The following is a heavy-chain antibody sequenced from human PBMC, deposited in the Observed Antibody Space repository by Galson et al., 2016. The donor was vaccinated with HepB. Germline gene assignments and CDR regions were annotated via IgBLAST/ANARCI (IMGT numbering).Heavy chain of an antibody. CDR2: IYPSGST. V-gene: IGHV4-4*02. CDR3: ARTYYYDSRYYFDY. CDR1: GGSISSSNW. D-gene: IGHD3-22*01. J-gene: IGHJ4*02. Sequence: SETLSLTCAVSGGSISSSNWWTWVRQPPGKGLEWIGEIYPSGSTYYNPSLKSRVTIFVDTSKNQFSLKLSSVTAADTAVYYCARTYYYDSRYYFDYWGPGTLVTVS.